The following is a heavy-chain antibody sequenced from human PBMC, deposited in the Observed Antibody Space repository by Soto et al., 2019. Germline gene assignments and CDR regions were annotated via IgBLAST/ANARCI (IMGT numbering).Heavy chain of an antibody. D-gene: IGHD2-8*01. J-gene: IGHJ6*02. Sequence: GASVKVSCKTPGYIFTRYNIHWVRPAPGQRLEWMGWINPNSGDTKYAQKFQGRVTMTVDTSTTTAYMELRSLTSDDRAVYYCAKNGQPPYYYYGMDVWGQGTTVTVSS. CDR2: INPNSGDT. CDR3: AKNGQPPYYYYGMDV. V-gene: IGHV1-3*01. CDR1: GYIFTRYN.